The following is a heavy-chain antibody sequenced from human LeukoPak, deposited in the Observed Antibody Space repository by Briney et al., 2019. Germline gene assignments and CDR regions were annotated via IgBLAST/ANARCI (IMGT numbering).Heavy chain of an antibody. CDR2: INPNSGGT. CDR3: ARVIMTTAQRGWFDP. J-gene: IGHJ5*02. CDR1: GYTFTGYY. D-gene: IGHD4-17*01. V-gene: IGHV1-2*02. Sequence: GASVKVSCKASGYTFTGYYMHWVRQAPGQGLEWMGWINPNSGGTNYAQKFQGRDTMTRDTSISTAYMELSRLRSDDTAVYYCARVIMTTAQRGWFDPWGQGTLVTVSS.